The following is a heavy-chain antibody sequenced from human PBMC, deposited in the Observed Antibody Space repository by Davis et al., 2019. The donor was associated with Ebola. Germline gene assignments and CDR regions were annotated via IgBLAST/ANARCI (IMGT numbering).Heavy chain of an antibody. J-gene: IGHJ4*02. D-gene: IGHD2-15*01. CDR2: ISSSGGDR. CDR3: AIPDCSGANCYSVYIKN. CDR1: GFSFSTFA. V-gene: IGHV3-23*01. Sequence: GGSLRLSCAASGFSFSTFAMTWVRQAPGKGLEWVSTISSSGGDRYYADSVKGRFTISRDNSNNLLYLQMNSLRAEDTAVYYCAIPDCSGANCYSVYIKNWGQGTLVTVSS.